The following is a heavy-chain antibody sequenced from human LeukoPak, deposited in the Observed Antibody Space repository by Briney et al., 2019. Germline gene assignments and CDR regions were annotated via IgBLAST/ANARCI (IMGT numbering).Heavy chain of an antibody. CDR3: AKPRAMTTGVGRYFDL. Sequence: PGGSLRLSCAASGFTLTNYAMSWIRQAPGKGLDWVSAISGGGEDTYYPNSVKGRFTISRDNSKNTLYLQMNSLGAEDTAIYYCAKPRAMTTGVGRYFDLWGRGTLVTVSS. D-gene: IGHD1-1*01. V-gene: IGHV3-23*01. CDR1: GFTLTNYA. CDR2: ISGGGEDT. J-gene: IGHJ2*01.